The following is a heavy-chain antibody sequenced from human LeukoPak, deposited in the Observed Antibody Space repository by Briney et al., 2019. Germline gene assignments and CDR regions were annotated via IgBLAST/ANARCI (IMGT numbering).Heavy chain of an antibody. CDR1: GFTVSSNY. V-gene: IGHV3-53*01. J-gene: IGHJ6*02. D-gene: IGHD2-15*01. CDR2: IYSGGST. Sequence: GGSLRLSCAASGFTVSSNYMSWVRLAPGKGLEWVSVIYSGGSTYYADSVKGRFTISRDNSKNTLYLQMNSLRAEDTAVYYCARDSVVAARYYYGMDVWGQGTTVTVSS. CDR3: ARDSVVAARYYYGMDV.